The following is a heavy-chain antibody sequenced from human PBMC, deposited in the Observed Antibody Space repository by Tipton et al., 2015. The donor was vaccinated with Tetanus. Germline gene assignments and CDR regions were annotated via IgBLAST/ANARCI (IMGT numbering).Heavy chain of an antibody. V-gene: IGHV5-51*01. J-gene: IGHJ2*01. CDR3: SGRLGPLTGDCILYFDL. CDR1: GYSFGIYW. Sequence: QLVQSGAEVTKPGESLKISCKGSGYSFGIYWLAWVRQMPGKGLEWMGIIYPGDSDTRYSPSFEGQVTISVDKTIATAYLQWRSLKGSDTAVFYCSGRLGPLTGDCILYFDLWGRGTHVTVSS. CDR2: IYPGDSDT. D-gene: IGHD2-21*01.